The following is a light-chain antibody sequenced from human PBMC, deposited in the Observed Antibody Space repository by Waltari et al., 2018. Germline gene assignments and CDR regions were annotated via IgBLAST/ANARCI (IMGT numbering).Light chain of an antibody. CDR2: EVN. CDR3: CSYASDITLV. V-gene: IGLV2-23*02. CDR1: SSDVGRYTL. J-gene: IGLJ3*02. Sequence: QSALSQPASVSGSPGQSITISCTGTSSDVGRYTLVSWFQQHPGKVPKPIIFEVNKRPSGVSNRFSGSKSGNTASLTISGLQPEDEADYYCCSYASDITLVFGGGTKLTVL.